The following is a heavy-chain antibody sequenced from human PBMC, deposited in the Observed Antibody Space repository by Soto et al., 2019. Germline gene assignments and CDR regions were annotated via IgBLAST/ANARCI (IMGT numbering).Heavy chain of an antibody. CDR3: AGVRRDYSAYRQYYFDF. V-gene: IGHV5-51*01. CDR1: GYRFTSYW. D-gene: IGHD3-22*01. J-gene: IGHJ4*02. Sequence: EVQLVQSGAEVKKPGESLKISCHGSGYRFTSYWIAWVRQMPGKGLEWMGIIYPGDSDTRYSPSFKGHPTISADKSLDTAYLQWSSLKASDTAMYYCAGVRRDYSAYRQYYFDFWGQGTLVTVSS. CDR2: IYPGDSDT.